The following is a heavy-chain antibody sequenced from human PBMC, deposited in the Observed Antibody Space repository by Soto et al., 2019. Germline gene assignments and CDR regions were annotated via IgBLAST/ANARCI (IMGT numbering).Heavy chain of an antibody. CDR3: ASSYYGSGSYYSPTYDFDD. D-gene: IGHD3-10*01. V-gene: IGHV1-3*01. J-gene: IGHJ4*02. Sequence: ASVKVSCKASGYTFTSYAMRWVRQAPGQRLEWMGWINAGNGNTKYSQKFQGRVTITRDTSASTAYMELSSLRSEDTAVYYCASSYYGSGSYYSPTYDFDDWGQGTLVTSPQ. CDR2: INAGNGNT. CDR1: GYTFTSYA.